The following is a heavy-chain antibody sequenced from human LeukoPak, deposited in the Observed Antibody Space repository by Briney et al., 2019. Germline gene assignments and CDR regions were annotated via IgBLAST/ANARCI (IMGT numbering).Heavy chain of an antibody. Sequence: PSETLSLTCTVSGGSISSSSYYWGWIRQPAGKGLEWIGRIYTSGSTNYNPSLKSRVTMSVDTSKNQFSLKLSSVTAADTAVYYCARVRWGIDPWGQGTLVTVSS. CDR3: ARVRWGIDP. J-gene: IGHJ5*02. D-gene: IGHD2-8*02. CDR2: IYTSGST. V-gene: IGHV4-61*02. CDR1: GGSISSSSYY.